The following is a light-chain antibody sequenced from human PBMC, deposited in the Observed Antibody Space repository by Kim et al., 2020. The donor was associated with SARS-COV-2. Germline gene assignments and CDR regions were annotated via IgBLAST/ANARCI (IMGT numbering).Light chain of an antibody. CDR2: KSS. Sequence: DAQMTQSPSTLSASVGDRVTITCRASQSIDSWLAWYQQKPGKAPKLLIYKSSTLESGVPSRFSGSVSGTEFTLTISSLQPDDFATYYCQQYATYWTFGQGTKVDIK. J-gene: IGKJ1*01. V-gene: IGKV1-5*03. CDR3: QQYATYWT. CDR1: QSIDSW.